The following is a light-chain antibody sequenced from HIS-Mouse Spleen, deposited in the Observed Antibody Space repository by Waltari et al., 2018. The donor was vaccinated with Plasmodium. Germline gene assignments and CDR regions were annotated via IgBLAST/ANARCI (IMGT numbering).Light chain of an antibody. CDR3: QQYNNWSFT. Sequence: EIVMTQSPATLSVSPGERATLSCRASQSVSSNLACYQQKPGQAPRLLIDGASTMATGIPARFSGSGSGTEFTLTISSLQSEDFAVYYCQQYNNWSFTFGPGTKVDIK. CDR1: QSVSSN. J-gene: IGKJ3*01. V-gene: IGKV3-15*01. CDR2: GAS.